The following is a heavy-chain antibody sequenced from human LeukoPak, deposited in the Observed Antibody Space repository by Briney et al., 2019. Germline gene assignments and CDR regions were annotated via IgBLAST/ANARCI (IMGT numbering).Heavy chain of an antibody. CDR3: ARDRRGYSYGLDY. CDR1: GGTFSSYA. CDR2: IIPIFGTA. J-gene: IGHJ4*02. V-gene: IGHV1-69*06. D-gene: IGHD5-18*01. Sequence: SVKVSFKASGGTFSSYAISWVRQAPGQGLAWMGGIIPIFGTANYAQKFQGRVTITADKSTSTACMELSSLRSEDTAVYYCARDRRGYSYGLDYWGQGTLVTVSS.